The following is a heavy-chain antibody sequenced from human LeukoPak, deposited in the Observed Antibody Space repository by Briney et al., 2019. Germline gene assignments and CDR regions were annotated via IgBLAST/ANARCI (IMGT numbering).Heavy chain of an antibody. CDR2: INPNSGDT. CDR1: GYTFTGYY. CDR3: ASQITYSSSWYGVTPDY. V-gene: IGHV1-2*02. J-gene: IGHJ4*02. Sequence: GASVKVSCKTSGYTFTGYYVHWVRQAPGQGLEWMGWINPNSGDTKYAQKFLGRVTMTRDTSISTAYMELSRLRSDDTAVYYCASQITYSSSWYGVTPDYWGQGTLVTVSS. D-gene: IGHD6-13*01.